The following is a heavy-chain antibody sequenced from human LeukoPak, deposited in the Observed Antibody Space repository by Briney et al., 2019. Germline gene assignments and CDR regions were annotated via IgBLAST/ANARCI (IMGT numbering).Heavy chain of an antibody. CDR3: ARVNQLLLDY. CDR1: GFTFSSYS. CDR2: ISSSSSYI. J-gene: IGHJ4*02. Sequence: GGSLRLSCAASGFTFSSYSMNWVRQAPGKGLEWVSSISSSSSYIFYAGSMKGRFTISRDNAKNSLYLQMNSLRAEDTAVYYCARVNQLLLDYWGQGTLVTVSS. D-gene: IGHD2-2*01. V-gene: IGHV3-21*01.